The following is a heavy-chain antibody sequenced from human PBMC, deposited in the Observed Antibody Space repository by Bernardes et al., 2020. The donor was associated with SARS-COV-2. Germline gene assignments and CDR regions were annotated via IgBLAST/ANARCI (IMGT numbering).Heavy chain of an antibody. D-gene: IGHD4-4*01. V-gene: IGHV3-74*01. CDR2: MSDDGSNR. CDR3: ARDLRRQYVDYYYGLDV. J-gene: IGHJ6*02. CDR1: GFTFRSFW. Sequence: GGSLRLSCVASGFTFRSFWMNWVRLVPGKGPVWVSRMSDDGSNRLYADSVRGRFTISRDNARNTLYLQMNRLTAEDTGVYYCARDLRRQYVDYYYGLDVWGQGTTVTVSS.